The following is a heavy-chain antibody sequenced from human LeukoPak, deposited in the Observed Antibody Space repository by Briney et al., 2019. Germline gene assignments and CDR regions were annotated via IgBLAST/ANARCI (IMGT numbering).Heavy chain of an antibody. CDR3: ARDSTHVYGSGRLYYFDY. D-gene: IGHD6-19*01. V-gene: IGHV3-30*04. J-gene: IGHJ4*02. CDR2: ISYDGSTQ. Sequence: SLRLSFAASGFTFSRYFLLWVRQAPGKGLEWVAIISYDGSTQYYADSVKGRFTISRDNSKNTLFLQMNSLRAEDAAVYYCARDSTHVYGSGRLYYFDYWGRGTLVTVSS. CDR1: GFTFSRYF.